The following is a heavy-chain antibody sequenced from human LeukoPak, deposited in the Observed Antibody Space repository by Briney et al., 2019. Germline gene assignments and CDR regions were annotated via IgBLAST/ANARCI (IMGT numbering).Heavy chain of an antibody. V-gene: IGHV3-23*01. D-gene: IGHD3-22*01. J-gene: IGHJ4*02. CDR2: IGADGANT. Sequence: GGSLRLSCSASGFTFSSYAMHWVRQAPGKGPEWVSAIGADGANTYYADSVKGRFTNFRDNSKSTVYLQLNSLRAKDTAVYYCVYYDSSGYYYGRLRYWGQGTLVTVSS. CDR3: VYYDSSGYYYGRLRY. CDR1: GFTFSSYA.